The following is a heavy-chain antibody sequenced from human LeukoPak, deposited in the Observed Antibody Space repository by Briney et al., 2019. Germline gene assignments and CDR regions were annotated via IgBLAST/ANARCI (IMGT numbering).Heavy chain of an antibody. CDR3: AKDPRYCSGGSCYFWFDP. V-gene: IGHV3-21*01. J-gene: IGHJ5*02. CDR2: ISSLSHI. D-gene: IGHD2-15*01. CDR1: GFTFSSYS. Sequence: PGGSLRLSCAASGFTFSSYSMNWVRQAPGKGLEWVSSISSLSHISYADSVKGRFTISRDNAKNSLYLQMNSLRAEDTAVYYCAKDPRYCSGGSCYFWFDPWGQGTLVTVSS.